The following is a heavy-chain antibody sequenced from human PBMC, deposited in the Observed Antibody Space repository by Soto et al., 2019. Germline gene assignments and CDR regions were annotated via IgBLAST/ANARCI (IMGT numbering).Heavy chain of an antibody. D-gene: IGHD1-26*01. Sequence: GGSLRLSCAASGFTFSSYSMNWVRQAPGKGLEWVSSISSSSSYIYYADSVKGRFTISRDNAKNSLYLQMNSLRAEDTAVYYCARYLTSGRYAFDIWGQGTMVTVSS. CDR2: ISSSSSYI. V-gene: IGHV3-21*01. CDR1: GFTFSSYS. J-gene: IGHJ3*02. CDR3: ARYLTSGRYAFDI.